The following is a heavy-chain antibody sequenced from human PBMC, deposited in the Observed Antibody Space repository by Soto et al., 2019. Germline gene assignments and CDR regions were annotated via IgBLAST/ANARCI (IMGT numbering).Heavy chain of an antibody. CDR2: VHHTGNT. CDR3: ARGREDNSDNHFRHLFDS. Sequence: SETLSLTCTVSVDSIRDSFWSWVRHPPGKGLEWIGLVHHTGNTNYNPSLETRVTMLVDTSANHFSLTLTSVTPADTAIYYCARGREDNSDNHFRHLFDSWGQGTLVTVSS. CDR1: VDSIRDSF. D-gene: IGHD3-22*01. J-gene: IGHJ4*02. V-gene: IGHV4-59*01.